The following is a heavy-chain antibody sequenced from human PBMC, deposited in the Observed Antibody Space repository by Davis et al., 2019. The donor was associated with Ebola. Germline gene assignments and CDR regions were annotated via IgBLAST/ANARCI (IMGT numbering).Heavy chain of an antibody. CDR3: AMNGMDV. Sequence: MPSETLSLTCNVSGGSIVSSEFYWSWIRQPPGKGLEWIGYIYYSGITYYNPSLKSRVTISVDTSKNQFSLKVSSVTAADTAVYYCAMNGMDVWGQGITVTVSS. CDR1: GGSIVSSEFY. CDR2: IYYSGIT. V-gene: IGHV4-30-4*01. J-gene: IGHJ6*02.